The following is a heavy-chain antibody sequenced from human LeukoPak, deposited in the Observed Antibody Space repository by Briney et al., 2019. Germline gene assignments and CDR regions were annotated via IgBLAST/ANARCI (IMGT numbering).Heavy chain of an antibody. D-gene: IGHD3-3*01. J-gene: IGHJ4*02. Sequence: SETLSLTCTVSGGSISSGSYYWSWIRQPAGKGLEWIGRIYTSGSTNYNPSLKSRVTISVDTSKNQFSLKLSSVTAADTAVYYCARAFNDFWSGHNFDYWGQGTLVTVSS. CDR3: ARAFNDFWSGHNFDY. CDR2: IYTSGST. CDR1: GGSISSGSYY. V-gene: IGHV4-61*02.